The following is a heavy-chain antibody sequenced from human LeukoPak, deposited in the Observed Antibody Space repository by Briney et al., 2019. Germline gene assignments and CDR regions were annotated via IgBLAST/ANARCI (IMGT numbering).Heavy chain of an antibody. CDR1: GFTFSSYA. CDR2: ISGSGGST. CDR3: AKVVMLEDIVVVPPDY. Sequence: PGGSLRLSCAASGFTFSSYAMSWVRQAPGKGLEWVSAISGSGGSTYYADSVKGRFTISRDNSKNTLYLQMNSLRAEDTAVYYCAKVVMLEDIVVVPPDYWGQGTLVTVSS. D-gene: IGHD2-2*01. J-gene: IGHJ4*02. V-gene: IGHV3-23*01.